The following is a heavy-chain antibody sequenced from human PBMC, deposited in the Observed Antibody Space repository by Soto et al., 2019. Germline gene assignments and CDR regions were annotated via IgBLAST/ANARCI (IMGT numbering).Heavy chain of an antibody. D-gene: IGHD1-1*01. CDR3: ALDWNPPY. CDR1: GFSLSTSGMR. CDR2: IDWDDDK. Sequence: SGPTIVNPAQTLTLTCTFSGFSLSTSGMRVSWIRQPPGKALEWLARIDWDDDKFYSTSLKTRLTISKDTSKNQVVLTMTNMDTVDTATYYCALDWNPPYWGQGTLVTVSS. J-gene: IGHJ4*02. V-gene: IGHV2-70*04.